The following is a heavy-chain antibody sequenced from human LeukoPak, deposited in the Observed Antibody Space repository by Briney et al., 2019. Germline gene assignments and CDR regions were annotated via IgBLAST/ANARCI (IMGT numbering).Heavy chain of an antibody. D-gene: IGHD3/OR15-3a*01. CDR1: GFTFGDHG. V-gene: IGHV3-49*04. J-gene: IGHJ4*02. Sequence: PGGSLRLSCTASGFTFGDHGMGWVRQAPEKGLEWVGFIRRKVSGGTTEYAASVRGRFSISRDDSKSIAYLQMNGLKTEVTAVYYCTRDKDWSYDYWGQGTLVTVSS. CDR2: IRRKVSGGTT. CDR3: TRDKDWSYDY.